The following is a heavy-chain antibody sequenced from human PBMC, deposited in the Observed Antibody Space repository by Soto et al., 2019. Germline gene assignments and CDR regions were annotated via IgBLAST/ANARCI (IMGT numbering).Heavy chain of an antibody. J-gene: IGHJ4*02. V-gene: IGHV6-1*01. CDR1: GDSVSSNSGV. Sequence: QVQLLESGPVLVKSSQTLSLTCAISGDSVSSNSGVWNWIRQSPSRGLEWLGRTYYRSQWYSDYATSVRSRITVSRDTSKNRCSLHLSSMTPEDTAVYYCVRSSHWSFDSWGQGALVIVSS. D-gene: IGHD2-8*02. CDR2: TYYRSQWYS. CDR3: VRSSHWSFDS.